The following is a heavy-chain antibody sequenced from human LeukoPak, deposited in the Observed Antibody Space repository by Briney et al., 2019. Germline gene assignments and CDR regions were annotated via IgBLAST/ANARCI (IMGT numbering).Heavy chain of an antibody. J-gene: IGHJ5*01. D-gene: IGHD2-8*02. CDR3: ATYRQVLLPFES. V-gene: IGHV3-23*01. Sequence: GGSLRLSCAASGFTFSTFAMIWVRQPPGKGLEWVSSIFAGGGEIHYADSVRGRFTISRDNSKSTLSLRMNSLRAEDTAIYYCATYRQVLLPFESWGQGTLVTVSS. CDR1: GFTFSTFA. CDR2: IFAGGGEI.